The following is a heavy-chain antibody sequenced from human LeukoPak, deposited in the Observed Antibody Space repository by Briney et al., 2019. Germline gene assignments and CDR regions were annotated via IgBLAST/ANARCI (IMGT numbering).Heavy chain of an antibody. Sequence: GGSLRLSCAASGFTVSSNYMSRVRQAPGKGLEWVSVIYSGGSTYYADSVKGRFTISRDNSKNTLYLQMNSLRAEDTAVYYCARAAWDSSWDYYFDYWGQGTLVTVSS. D-gene: IGHD6-13*01. CDR3: ARAAWDSSWDYYFDY. CDR1: GFTVSSNY. J-gene: IGHJ4*02. CDR2: IYSGGST. V-gene: IGHV3-53*01.